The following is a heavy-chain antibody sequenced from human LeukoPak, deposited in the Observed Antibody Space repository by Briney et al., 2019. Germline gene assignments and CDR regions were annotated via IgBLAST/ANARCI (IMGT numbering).Heavy chain of an antibody. V-gene: IGHV1-2*02. CDR1: GYTFTGYY. D-gene: IGHD6-13*01. J-gene: IGHJ6*02. CDR3: ARGSGIAAGYYYYYYGMDV. Sequence: ASVKVSCKASGYTFTGYYMHWVRQAPGQGLEWMGWINPNSGGANYAQKFQGRVTMTRDTSISTAYMELSRLRSGDTAVYYCARGSGIAAGYYYYYYGMDVWGQGTTVTVSS. CDR2: INPNSGGA.